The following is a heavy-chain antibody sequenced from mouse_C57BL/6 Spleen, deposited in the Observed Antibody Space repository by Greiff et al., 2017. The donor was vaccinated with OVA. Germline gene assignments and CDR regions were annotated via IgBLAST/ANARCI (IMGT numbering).Heavy chain of an antibody. CDR2: ISSGSSTI. CDR1: GFTFSDYG. D-gene: IGHD2-1*01. J-gene: IGHJ1*03. CDR3: ARGYYGNSYWYFDV. V-gene: IGHV5-17*01. Sequence: EVKLQESGGGLVKPGGSLKLSCAASGFTFSDYGMHWVRQAPEKGLEWVAYISSGSSTIYYADTVKGRFTISRDNAKNTLFLQMTSLRSEDTAMYYCARGYYGNSYWYFDVWCTGTTVTVSS.